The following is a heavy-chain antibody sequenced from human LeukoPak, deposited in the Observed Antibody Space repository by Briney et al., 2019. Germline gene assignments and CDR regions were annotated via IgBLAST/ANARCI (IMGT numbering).Heavy chain of an antibody. J-gene: IGHJ4*02. Sequence: GRSLRLSCAASGFTFSSYAMHWVRQAPGKGLEWVAVISYDGSNKYYADSVKGRFTISRDNSKNTLYLQMNSLRAEDTAVYYCARCFATGYPFDYWGQGTLVTVSS. V-gene: IGHV3-30-3*01. CDR2: ISYDGSNK. CDR1: GFTFSSYA. CDR3: ARCFATGYPFDY. D-gene: IGHD3-9*01.